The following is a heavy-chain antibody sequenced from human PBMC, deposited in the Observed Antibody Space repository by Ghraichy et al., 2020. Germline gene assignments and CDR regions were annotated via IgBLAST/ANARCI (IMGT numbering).Heavy chain of an antibody. CDR2: IKQDGSET. J-gene: IGHJ4*02. D-gene: IGHD1-1*01. V-gene: IGHV3-7*01. CDR1: GFTFSNDW. Sequence: GGSLRLSCADSGFTFSNDWMNWVRQVPGKGLEWVANIKQDGSETYYVDSVKGRFTISRDNTKNLLFLQMNSLTVEDTAIYYCARDFLGRPHNDWGQGTLVTVSP. CDR3: ARDFLGRPHND.